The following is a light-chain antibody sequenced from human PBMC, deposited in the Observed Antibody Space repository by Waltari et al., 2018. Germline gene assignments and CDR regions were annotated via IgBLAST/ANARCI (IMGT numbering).Light chain of an antibody. V-gene: IGLV2-23*01. J-gene: IGLJ1*01. CDR3: CSYVSNTYV. CDR1: TSDVWTSNL. CDR2: EGT. Sequence: QSALTQPASVSGSPRQSITIPRTGTTSDVWTSNLVSWYQQHPGKAPKLIIFEGTKRPSGVSNRFFASKSGNTASLTISGLQADDEADYHCCSYVSNTYVFGTGTKVTVL.